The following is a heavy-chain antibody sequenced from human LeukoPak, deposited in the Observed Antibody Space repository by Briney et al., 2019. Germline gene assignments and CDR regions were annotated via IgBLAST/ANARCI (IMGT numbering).Heavy chain of an antibody. Sequence: ASVKVSCKASGGTFSSYGISWVRQAPGQGLEWMGGIIPIFGTANYAQKFQGRVTITADESTSTAYMELSSLRSEDTAVYYCARRKTGFWSGLNWFDPWGQGTLVTVSS. V-gene: IGHV1-69*13. CDR2: IIPIFGTA. CDR1: GGTFSSYG. D-gene: IGHD3-3*01. CDR3: ARRKTGFWSGLNWFDP. J-gene: IGHJ5*02.